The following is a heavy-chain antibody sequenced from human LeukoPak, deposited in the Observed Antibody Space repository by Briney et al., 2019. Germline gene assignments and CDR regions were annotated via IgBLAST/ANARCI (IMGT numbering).Heavy chain of an antibody. CDR2: ISSSGNYI. CDR1: GFTFSSYS. CDR3: ASSGYSRTHQFDY. V-gene: IGHV3-21*01. D-gene: IGHD6-13*01. Sequence: GGSLRLSCAASGFTFSSYSMNWVRQAPGKGLGWVSSISSSGNYIYYADSVKGRFTISRDNTKNSLYLQMNSLRAEDTAVYYCASSGYSRTHQFDYWGQGTLVTVSS. J-gene: IGHJ4*02.